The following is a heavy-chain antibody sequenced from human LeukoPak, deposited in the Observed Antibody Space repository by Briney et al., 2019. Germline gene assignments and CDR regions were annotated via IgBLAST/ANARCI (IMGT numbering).Heavy chain of an antibody. V-gene: IGHV1-46*01. D-gene: IGHD3-10*01. J-gene: IGHJ5*02. Sequence: GASVKVSCKASGYTFTSYYMHWVRQAPGQGLEWMGIINPSGGSTSYAQKFQGRVTMTRDMSTSTVYMELSSLRSEDTAVYYCARDGGISIREVYNWFDPWGQGTLVTVSS. CDR3: ARDGGISIREVYNWFDP. CDR1: GYTFTSYY. CDR2: INPSGGST.